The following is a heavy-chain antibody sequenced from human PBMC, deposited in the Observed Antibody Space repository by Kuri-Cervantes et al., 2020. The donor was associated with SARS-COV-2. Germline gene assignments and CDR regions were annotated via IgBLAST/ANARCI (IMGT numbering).Heavy chain of an antibody. J-gene: IGHJ4*02. D-gene: IGHD3-16*01. V-gene: IGHV3-48*03. CDR3: ARDPPPPGLVMITFGDPIGAHVDY. CDR2: ISSSGSTI. CDR1: GFTFSSYE. Sequence: GGSLRLSCSASGFTFSSYEMNWVRQAPGKGLEWVSYISSSGSTIYYADSVKGRFTISRDNAKNSLFLQMNSLRAEDTAVYYCARDPPPPGLVMITFGDPIGAHVDYWGQGTLVTVSS.